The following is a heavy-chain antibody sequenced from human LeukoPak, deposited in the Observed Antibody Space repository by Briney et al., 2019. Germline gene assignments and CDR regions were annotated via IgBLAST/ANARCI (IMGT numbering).Heavy chain of an antibody. J-gene: IGHJ3*02. Sequence: SSETLSLTCAVYGGSFSGYYWSWIRQPPGKGLEWIGEIVHSGNTKYNPSLKSRVTISVDTSKNQFSLNLTSVTAADTAVYYCARFGSSTWYKGAFGIWGQGTMVTVAS. CDR3: ARFGSSTWYKGAFGI. V-gene: IGHV4-34*12. D-gene: IGHD1-1*01. CDR2: IVHSGNT. CDR1: GGSFSGYY.